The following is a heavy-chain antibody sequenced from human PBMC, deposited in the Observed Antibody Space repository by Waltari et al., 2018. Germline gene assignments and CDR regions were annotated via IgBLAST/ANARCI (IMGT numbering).Heavy chain of an antibody. J-gene: IGHJ3*01. V-gene: IGHV4-39*01. CDR3: ATYIGASLGTAAFDV. D-gene: IGHD5-12*01. CDR1: GASITSNRHY. CDR2: MSYSGAT. Sequence: QVQVQEAGPGLVKPSEPLSLTCRVSGASITSNRHYLGWLRQPPGQGLEWIGTMSYSGATYSSPSLKSRVTISRDTSENQLPLKLGSVTAADTAVYYCATYIGASLGTAAFDVWGQGTTVTVSS.